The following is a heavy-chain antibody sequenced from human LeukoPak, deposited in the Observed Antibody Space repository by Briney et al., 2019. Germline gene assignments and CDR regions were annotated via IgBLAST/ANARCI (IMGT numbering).Heavy chain of an antibody. CDR1: GFTFNCAW. D-gene: IGHD1-7*01. J-gene: IGHJ6*02. Sequence: GGSLRLSCAASGFTFNCAWMSWVRQVPGKGLEWVGQTVSEIDGGTIDYAAPVKGRFTISRDDSKSTLYLQMNSLKIEDTAVYYCTTDEDWNYARKDVWGQGATVIVSS. V-gene: IGHV3-15*04. CDR3: TTDEDWNYARKDV. CDR2: TVSEIDGGTI.